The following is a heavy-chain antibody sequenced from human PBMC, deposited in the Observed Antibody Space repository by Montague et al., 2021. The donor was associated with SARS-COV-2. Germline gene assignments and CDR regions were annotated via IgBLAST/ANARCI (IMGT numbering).Heavy chain of an antibody. Sequence: SETLSLTCTVSGGSISSSGYYWGWIRQPPGKGLEWIGSIYYSGSTYYNPSLKSRVTISVDTFKNQFSLKLSSVTAADTAVYYCARFPTSYYYDSKAAPATPDAFDIWGQGTMVTVSS. CDR1: GGSISSSGYY. D-gene: IGHD3-22*01. CDR2: IYYSGST. CDR3: ARFPTSYYYDSKAAPATPDAFDI. V-gene: IGHV4-39*01. J-gene: IGHJ3*02.